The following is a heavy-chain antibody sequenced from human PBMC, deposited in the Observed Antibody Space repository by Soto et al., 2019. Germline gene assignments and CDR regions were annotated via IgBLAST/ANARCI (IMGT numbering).Heavy chain of an antibody. D-gene: IGHD6-13*01. CDR3: ARHGSSSSWYPDH. J-gene: IGHJ4*02. Sequence: GESLKISCQGSGYRFTSFWIGWVRQMPGKGLEWVGIAQPGHSDTRYSPSFQGHVTISADESTNTAYLEWSSLRASDTAMYFCARHGSSSSWYPDHWGQGTLVTVS. CDR2: AQPGHSDT. CDR1: GYRFTSFW. V-gene: IGHV5-51*01.